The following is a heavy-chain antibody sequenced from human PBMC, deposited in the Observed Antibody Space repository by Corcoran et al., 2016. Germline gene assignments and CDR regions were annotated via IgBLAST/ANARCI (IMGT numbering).Heavy chain of an antibody. Sequence: EVQLVESGGGLVKPGGSLRLSCAASGFTFSSYSMNWVRQAPGKGLEWVSSISSSSSYIYYADSVKGRFTISRDNAKNSLYLQMNSLRAEDTAVYDCARDGRLEWLLFDYWGQGTLVTVSS. J-gene: IGHJ4*02. CDR1: GFTFSSYS. CDR2: ISSSSSYI. V-gene: IGHV3-21*01. D-gene: IGHD3-3*01. CDR3: ARDGRLEWLLFDY.